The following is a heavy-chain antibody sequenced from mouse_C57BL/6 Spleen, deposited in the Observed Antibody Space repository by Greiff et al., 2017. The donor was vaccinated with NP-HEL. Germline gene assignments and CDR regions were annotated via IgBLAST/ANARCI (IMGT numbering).Heavy chain of an antibody. CDR1: GYTFTDYY. CDR2: IYPGSGNT. V-gene: IGHV1-76*01. Sequence: QVHVKQSGAELVRPGASVKLSCKASGYTFTDYYINWVKQRPGQGLEWIARIYPGSGNTYYNEKFKGKATLTAEKSSSTAYMQLSSLTSEDSAVYFCARSAGTWYFDYWGQGTTLTVSS. J-gene: IGHJ2*01. CDR3: ARSAGTWYFDY. D-gene: IGHD4-1*01.